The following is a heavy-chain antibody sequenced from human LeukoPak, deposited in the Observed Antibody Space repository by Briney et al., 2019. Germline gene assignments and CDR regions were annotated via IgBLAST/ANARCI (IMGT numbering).Heavy chain of an antibody. D-gene: IGHD4-11*01. CDR3: ARFHDYSNYDWFDP. Sequence: ASVKVSCKASGGTFSSYAISWVRQAPGQGLEWMGGIIPIFGTANYAQKFQGRVTITADESTSTAYMELSSLRSEDTAVYYCARFHDYSNYDWFDPWGQGTLVTVSS. J-gene: IGHJ5*02. CDR2: IIPIFGTA. V-gene: IGHV1-69*13. CDR1: GGTFSSYA.